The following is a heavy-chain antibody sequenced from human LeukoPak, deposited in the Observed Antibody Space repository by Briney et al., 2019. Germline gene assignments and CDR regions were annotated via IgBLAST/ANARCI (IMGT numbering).Heavy chain of an antibody. D-gene: IGHD3-10*01. J-gene: IGHJ4*02. Sequence: GGSLRLSCAASGFTFSSYWMTWVRQAPGKGLEWVDSIKQDGSDKYYVDSVKGRFTISRDNAKNSLYLQMNSLRAEDTAVYYCARDLWGGSGSGFDYWGQGTLVTVSS. V-gene: IGHV3-7*04. CDR1: GFTFSSYW. CDR2: IKQDGSDK. CDR3: ARDLWGGSGSGFDY.